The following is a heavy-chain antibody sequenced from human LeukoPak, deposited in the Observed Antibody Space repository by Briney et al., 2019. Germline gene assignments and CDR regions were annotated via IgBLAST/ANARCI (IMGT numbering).Heavy chain of an antibody. CDR1: GFTFTTSA. J-gene: IGHJ6*02. CDR2: IVVGSGDT. V-gene: IGHV1-58*02. D-gene: IGHD1-1*01. Sequence: SVKVTCKASGFTFTTSAMQWVRQARGQRLEWIGWIVVGSGDTNYAQKFQERVTITRDMSTSTAYMELSSLRSEDTAVYYCAVADGTTGTLKEYYYGMDVWGQGTTVTVSS. CDR3: AVADGTTGTLKEYYYGMDV.